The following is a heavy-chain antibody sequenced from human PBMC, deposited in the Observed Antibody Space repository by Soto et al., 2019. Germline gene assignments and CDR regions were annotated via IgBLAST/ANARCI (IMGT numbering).Heavy chain of an antibody. J-gene: IGHJ4*02. CDR1: GFTFSNAW. Sequence: PGGSLRLSCAASGFTFSNAWMSWVRRAPGKGLEWIGRIKTNSDGGTVDYASPVKGRFTISRDDSKSMLYLDLNSLKTEDTGVYFCATVYCATTSCYAPFDYWGKGTLVTVSS. CDR2: IKTNSDGGTV. CDR3: ATVYCATTSCYAPFDY. D-gene: IGHD2-2*01. V-gene: IGHV3-15*01.